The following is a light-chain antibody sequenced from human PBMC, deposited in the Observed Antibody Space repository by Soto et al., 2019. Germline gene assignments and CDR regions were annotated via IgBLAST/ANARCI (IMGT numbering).Light chain of an antibody. CDR1: SSDVAGYNY. CDR3: CSYAGSYTYV. J-gene: IGLJ1*01. Sequence: SALTQPRSVSGSPGQSVTISCTGTSSDVAGYNYVSWYQQHPGKAPKLMIYDVSKRPSGVPDRFSGSKSGNTASLTISGLQAEDEAEYYCCSYAGSYTYVFGTGTKVTVL. V-gene: IGLV2-11*01. CDR2: DVS.